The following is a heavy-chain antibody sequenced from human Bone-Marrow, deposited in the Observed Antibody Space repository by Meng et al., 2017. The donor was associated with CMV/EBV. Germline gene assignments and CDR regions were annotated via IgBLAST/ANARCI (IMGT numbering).Heavy chain of an antibody. CDR3: ATGPYCTSSSCHGGMAFDI. CDR2: IYSGGIT. Sequence: GESLKISCAASGFTVSSNYMSWVRQAPGKGLEWVSVIYSGGITYYADSVKGRFTISRDNSKNTLYLQMNSLRAEDTAVYYCATGPYCTSSSCHGGMAFDIWGRGTLVTVSS. CDR1: GFTVSSNY. D-gene: IGHD2-2*01. J-gene: IGHJ3*02. V-gene: IGHV3-53*05.